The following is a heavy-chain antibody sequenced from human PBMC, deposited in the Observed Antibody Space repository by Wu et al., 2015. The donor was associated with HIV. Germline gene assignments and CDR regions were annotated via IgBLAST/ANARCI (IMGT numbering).Heavy chain of an antibody. D-gene: IGHD3-10*01. CDR1: GYTFTSYG. J-gene: IGHJ5*02. Sequence: QVQLVQSGAEVKKPGASVKVSCKASGYTFTSYGISWVRQAPGQGLEWMGWISAYNGNTNYAQKLQGRVTMTTDTSTSTAYMELRSLRSDDTAVYYCAREYYYGSGSSKNWFDPGAREPWSPSPQ. V-gene: IGHV1-18*01. CDR3: AREYYYGSGSSKNWFDP. CDR2: ISAYNGNT.